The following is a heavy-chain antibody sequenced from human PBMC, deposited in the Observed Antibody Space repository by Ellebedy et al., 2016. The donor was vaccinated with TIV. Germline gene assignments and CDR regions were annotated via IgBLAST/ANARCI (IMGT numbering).Heavy chain of an antibody. CDR3: AGDGTLTYSEN. Sequence: SQTLSLTCAISGDRVSSNSVTWNWIRQSSSRGLEWLGRTYYRSAWHTDYALSVKGRITINADTSKNQFSLHLRSVSVDDTAIYYCAGDGTLTYSENWGQGTLVTVAT. J-gene: IGHJ4*02. D-gene: IGHD3-9*01. CDR2: TYYRSAWHT. CDR1: GDRVSSNSVT. V-gene: IGHV6-1*01.